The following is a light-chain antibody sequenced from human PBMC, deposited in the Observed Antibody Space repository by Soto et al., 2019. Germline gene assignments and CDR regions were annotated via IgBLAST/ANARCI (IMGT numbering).Light chain of an antibody. CDR3: QQYNNWPWT. V-gene: IGKV1-39*01. J-gene: IGKJ1*01. CDR1: QSISRY. CDR2: AAS. Sequence: DIQISQSPSSLSASVGDRVTITCRASQSISRYLNWYQQKPGKAPKLLIYAASTLQSGVPSRFSGSESGTEFTLTISSLQSEDLAVYYCQQYNNWPWTFGQGTKVDIK.